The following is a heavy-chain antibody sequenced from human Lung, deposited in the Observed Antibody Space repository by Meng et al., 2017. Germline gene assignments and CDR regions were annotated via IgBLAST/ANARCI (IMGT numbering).Heavy chain of an antibody. D-gene: IGHD3-10*01. J-gene: IGHJ4*02. CDR2: LGAHPGDT. CDR3: ARGTPGRSYCDY. Sequence: HVQLLQSGAKVTQPGASLKVSCKASDYTFTGYGVCWVRQAPGQGLEWMAWLGAHPGDTSFAPKFLGRVTVTADTATATAYMELRSLRSDDTAVYYCARGTPGRSYCDYWGLGTLVTVSS. CDR1: DYTFTGYG. V-gene: IGHV1-18*01.